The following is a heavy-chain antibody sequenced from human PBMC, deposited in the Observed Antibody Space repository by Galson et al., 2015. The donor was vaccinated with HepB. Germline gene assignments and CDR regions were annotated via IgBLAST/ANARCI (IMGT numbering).Heavy chain of an antibody. V-gene: IGHV4-59*01. CDR2: IYYSGST. Sequence: ETLSLTCTVSGGSISSYYWSWIRQPPGKGLEWIGYIYYSGSTNYNPSLKSRVTISVDTSKNQFSLKLRSVTAADTAVYYCARGGLRFLEWLSPFDPWGQGTLVTVSS. D-gene: IGHD3-3*01. J-gene: IGHJ5*02. CDR1: GGSISSYY. CDR3: ARGGLRFLEWLSPFDP.